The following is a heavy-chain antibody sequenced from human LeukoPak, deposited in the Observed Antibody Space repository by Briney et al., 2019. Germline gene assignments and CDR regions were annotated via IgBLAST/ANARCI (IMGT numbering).Heavy chain of an antibody. CDR2: IYYSGRT. CDR1: GGSIRSSNYF. Sequence: SETLSLTCTVSGGSIRSSNYFWGWIRQPPGKGLEWIGNIYYSGRTYYNPSLRSRVTISVDTSKNQFSLKVSSVTVADTAVYYCARIEYGDYDLLDYWGQGTLVTVSS. V-gene: IGHV4-39*07. CDR3: ARIEYGDYDLLDY. J-gene: IGHJ4*02. D-gene: IGHD4-17*01.